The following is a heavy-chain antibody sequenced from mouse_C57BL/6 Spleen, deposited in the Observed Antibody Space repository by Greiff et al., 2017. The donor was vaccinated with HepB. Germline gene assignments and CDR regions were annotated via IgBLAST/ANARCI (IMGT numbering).Heavy chain of an antibody. V-gene: IGHV1-19*01. Sequence: EVKLVESGPVLVKPGASVKMSCKASGYTFTDYYMNWVKQSHGKSLEWIGDINPYNGGTSYNQKFKGKATLTVDKSSSTAYMELNSLTSEDSAVYYCARGGDYDLWFAYWGQGTLVTVSA. CDR3: ARGGDYDLWFAY. CDR2: INPYNGGT. J-gene: IGHJ3*01. D-gene: IGHD2-4*01. CDR1: GYTFTDYY.